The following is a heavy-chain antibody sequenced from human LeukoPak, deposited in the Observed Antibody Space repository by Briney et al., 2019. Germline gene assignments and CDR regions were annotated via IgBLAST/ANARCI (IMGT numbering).Heavy chain of an antibody. D-gene: IGHD2-21*02. CDR1: GGSISSYY. V-gene: IGHV4-59*01. J-gene: IGHJ4*02. Sequence: SETLSLTCTVSGGSISSYYWSWIRQPPGKGLEWIGYIYSSGSTNYNTSLKIRITISVDTSKNQFSLKLSSVTAAATAVYYCARFAYCGGHCWYYFDYWGQGSLVTVSS. CDR3: ARFAYCGGHCWYYFDY. CDR2: IYSSGST.